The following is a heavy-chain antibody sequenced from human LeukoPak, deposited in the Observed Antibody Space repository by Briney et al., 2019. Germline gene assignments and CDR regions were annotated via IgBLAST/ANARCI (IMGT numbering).Heavy chain of an antibody. D-gene: IGHD2-15*01. V-gene: IGHV3-21*01. CDR3: AREYCSGGSCYWGYFAY. CDR1: GFTFSSYS. J-gene: IGHJ4*02. Sequence: GGSLRLSCAASGFTFSSYSMNWVRQAPGKGLEWVSSISSSSSYIYYADSVKGRFTISRDNAKNSLYLQMNSLRAEDTAVYYCAREYCSGGSCYWGYFAYGGQGTLVPFPS. CDR2: ISSSSSYI.